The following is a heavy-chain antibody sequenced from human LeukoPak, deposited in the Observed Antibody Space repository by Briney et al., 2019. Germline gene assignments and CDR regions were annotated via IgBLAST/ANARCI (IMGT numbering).Heavy chain of an antibody. CDR1: GGSFSGYY. CDR2: INHSGST. V-gene: IGHV4-34*01. Sequence: SETLSLTCAVYGGSFSGYYWSWIRQPPGKGLEWIGEINHSGSTNYNPSLKSRVTISVDTSKNQFSLKLSSVTAADTAVYYCARGNGSGSYTALNYYYYYYMDVWGKGTTVTVSS. D-gene: IGHD3-10*01. J-gene: IGHJ6*03. CDR3: ARGNGSGSYTALNYYYYYYMDV.